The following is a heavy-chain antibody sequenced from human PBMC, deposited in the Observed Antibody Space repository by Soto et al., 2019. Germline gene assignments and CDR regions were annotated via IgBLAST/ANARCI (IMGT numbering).Heavy chain of an antibody. CDR1: GYTLTELS. CDR2: FDPEDGET. Sequence: KKVSASVKVSCKVSGYTLTELSMHWVRQAPGKGLEWMGGFDPEDGETIYAQKFQGRVTMTEDTSTDTAYMELSSLRSEDTAVYYCATSQWLGNYFDYWGQGTLVTVSS. D-gene: IGHD6-19*01. J-gene: IGHJ4*02. V-gene: IGHV1-24*01. CDR3: ATSQWLGNYFDY.